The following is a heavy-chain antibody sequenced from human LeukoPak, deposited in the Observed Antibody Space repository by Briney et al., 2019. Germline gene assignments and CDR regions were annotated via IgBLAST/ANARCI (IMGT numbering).Heavy chain of an antibody. CDR1: GLTISNNW. D-gene: IGHD6-19*01. J-gene: IGHJ4*02. Sequence: PGGSLRLSCADSGLTISNNWMSWVRQAPGKGLEWVANIKLDGSELYYVDSVKGRFTISRDNGKNLLYLQMNSLRAKDTAVYYCVAGKGWLGGYWGQGTLVTVSS. CDR2: IKLDGSEL. V-gene: IGHV3-7*01. CDR3: VAGKGWLGGY.